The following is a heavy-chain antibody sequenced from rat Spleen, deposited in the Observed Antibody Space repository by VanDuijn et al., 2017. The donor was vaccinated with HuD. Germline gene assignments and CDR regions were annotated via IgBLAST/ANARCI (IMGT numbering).Heavy chain of an antibody. Sequence: EVQLVESGGGLVQPGRSMKLSCAASGFTFSNYGMAWVRQAPKKGLEWVAYISYDGGSTYYRDPVKGRFSISRDNAKSTLYLQMDSLRSEDTATYYCARADTIPHYFDYWGQGVMVTVSS. CDR3: ARADTIPHYFDY. CDR1: GFTFSNYG. J-gene: IGHJ2*01. D-gene: IGHD1-7*01. V-gene: IGHV5-25*01. CDR2: ISYDGGST.